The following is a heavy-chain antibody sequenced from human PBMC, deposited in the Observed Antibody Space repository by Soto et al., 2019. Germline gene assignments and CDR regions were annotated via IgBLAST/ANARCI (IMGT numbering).Heavy chain of an antibody. CDR2: IFHSGST. CDR3: TRAPGELSFSWFDP. V-gene: IGHV4-4*02. D-gene: IGHD3-10*01. CDR1: GGSIISSNW. Sequence: PSETQSLTCAVSGGSIISSNWWTWVRQSPGTGLEWIGEIFHSGSTNYNPSLESRVTISVDTSKNEFSLHLNSVTAADTALYFCTRAPGELSFSWFDPWGQGTLVTVSS. J-gene: IGHJ5*02.